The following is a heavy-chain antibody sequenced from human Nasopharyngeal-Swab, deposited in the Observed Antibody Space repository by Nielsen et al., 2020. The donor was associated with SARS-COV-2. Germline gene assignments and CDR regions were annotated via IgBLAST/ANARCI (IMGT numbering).Heavy chain of an antibody. J-gene: IGHJ4*02. V-gene: IGHV2-26*01. CDR2: IFSNDEK. D-gene: IGHD3-16*02. Sequence: RQAPGKALEWLAHIFSNDEKSYSTSLKSRLTISKDTSKSQVVLTMTNTDPVDTATYYCARIDYDYVWGSYRYTGGYFDYWGQGTLVTVSS. CDR3: ARIDYDYVWGSYRYTGGYFDY.